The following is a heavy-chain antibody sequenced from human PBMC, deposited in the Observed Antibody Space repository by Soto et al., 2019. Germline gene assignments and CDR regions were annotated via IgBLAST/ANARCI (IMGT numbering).Heavy chain of an antibody. J-gene: IGHJ6*03. D-gene: IGHD3-16*01. CDR1: GGSISSSSYY. V-gene: IGHV4-39*01. CDR3: ARQGSYLWGSYSYYYYMDV. Sequence: QLQLQESGPGLVKPSETLSLTCTVSGGSISSSSYYWGWIRQPPGKGLEWIGSIYYSGSTYYNPSLKSRVPKSVDTSKNQLPLKLSSVTAADTAVYYCARQGSYLWGSYSYYYYMDVWGKGTTVTVSS. CDR2: IYYSGST.